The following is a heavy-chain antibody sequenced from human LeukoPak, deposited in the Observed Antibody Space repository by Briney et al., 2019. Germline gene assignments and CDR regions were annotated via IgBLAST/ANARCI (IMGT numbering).Heavy chain of an antibody. Sequence: SETLSLTCAVYGGSFSGYYWSWIRQPPGKGLEWIGEINHSGSTNYNPSLKSRVTISVDTSKNQFSLKLSFVTAADTAVYYCAASSIAARSTDYWGQGTLVTVSS. CDR1: GGSFSGYY. CDR2: INHSGST. CDR3: AASSIAARSTDY. V-gene: IGHV4-34*01. J-gene: IGHJ4*02. D-gene: IGHD6-6*01.